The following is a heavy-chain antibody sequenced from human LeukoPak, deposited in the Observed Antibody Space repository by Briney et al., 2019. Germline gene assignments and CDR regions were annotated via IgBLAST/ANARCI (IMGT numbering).Heavy chain of an antibody. Sequence: SSETLSLTCTVSGGSISSGDYYWSWIRQPPGKGLEWIGYIYYSGSTYSNPSLKSRVTISVDTSKGQFSLKLTSVTAADTAVYYCARGTYYYDSGGYDYGMDVWGQGTTVTVSS. CDR2: IYYSGST. D-gene: IGHD3-22*01. V-gene: IGHV4-30-4*01. CDR1: GGSISSGDYY. CDR3: ARGTYYYDSGGYDYGMDV. J-gene: IGHJ6*02.